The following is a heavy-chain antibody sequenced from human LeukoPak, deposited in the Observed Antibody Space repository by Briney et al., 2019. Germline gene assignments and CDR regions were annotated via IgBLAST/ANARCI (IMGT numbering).Heavy chain of an antibody. J-gene: IGHJ4*02. Sequence: PGGSLRLSCAASGFTFSNYWMHWVRQAPGKGLVWVSRVNSDGSSTNYADSVKGRFTISRDNAKNSLYLQMNSLRAENTAVYYCARVTAVAAPWVYWGQGTQVTVSS. CDR1: GFTFSNYW. CDR3: ARVTAVAAPWVY. V-gene: IGHV3-74*01. CDR2: VNSDGSST. D-gene: IGHD6-19*01.